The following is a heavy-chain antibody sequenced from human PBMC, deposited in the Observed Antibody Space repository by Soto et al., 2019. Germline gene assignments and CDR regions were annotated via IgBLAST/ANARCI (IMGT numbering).Heavy chain of an antibody. Sequence: PSETLCLTCTAAGDSISAYYWNWIRQSPGKGLEWIGHIYYSGSTYYNPSLKSRVTISVDTSKNQFSLKLTSVTAADTAVYYCARRRCLGRTCYGGNWLDPLGQGIRVT. J-gene: IGHJ5*02. CDR3: ARRRCLGRTCYGGNWLDP. CDR1: GDSISAYY. V-gene: IGHV4-59*08. D-gene: IGHD3-16*01. CDR2: IYYSGST.